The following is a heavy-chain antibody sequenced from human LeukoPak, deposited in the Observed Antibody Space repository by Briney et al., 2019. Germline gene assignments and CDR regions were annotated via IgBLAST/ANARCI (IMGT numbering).Heavy chain of an antibody. Sequence: PGRSLRLSCAASGFTFDDYAMHWVRRAPRKGLEWVSGISWNSGSIGYADSVKGRFTISRDNAKNSLYLQMNSLRAEDTALYYCAKRTVAGTFDYWGQGTLVTVSS. V-gene: IGHV3-9*01. CDR1: GFTFDDYA. CDR3: AKRTVAGTFDY. CDR2: ISWNSGSI. D-gene: IGHD6-19*01. J-gene: IGHJ4*02.